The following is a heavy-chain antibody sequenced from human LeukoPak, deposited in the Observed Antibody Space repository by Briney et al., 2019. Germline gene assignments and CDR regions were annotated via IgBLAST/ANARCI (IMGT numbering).Heavy chain of an antibody. D-gene: IGHD3-22*01. Sequence: SETLSLTCSASGDSISSGSYYWGWIRQPPGKGLEWIGSIHHGGTTYYNPSLKSRVTISVDTKNQFSLNLNSVTAADTAVYYCARHHYYENSGFYTPSGYWGQGTLVTVSS. J-gene: IGHJ4*02. V-gene: IGHV4-39*01. CDR1: GDSISSGSYY. CDR3: ARHHYYENSGFYTPSGY. CDR2: IHHGGTT.